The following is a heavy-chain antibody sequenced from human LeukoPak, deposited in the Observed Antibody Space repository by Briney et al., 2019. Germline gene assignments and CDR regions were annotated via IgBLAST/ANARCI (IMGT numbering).Heavy chain of an antibody. CDR3: AKVGSSMSFYYYYGMDV. J-gene: IGHJ6*02. V-gene: IGHV3-23*01. Sequence: GSLRLSCAASGFSFSSYAMSWVRQAPGKGLEWVSAISGSGGTTNYADSVKGRFTISRDNSKDTLYLQMDSLRAEDTAVYYCAKVGSSMSFYYYYGMDVWGQGTTVTVSS. D-gene: IGHD6-13*01. CDR2: ISGSGGTT. CDR1: GFSFSSYA.